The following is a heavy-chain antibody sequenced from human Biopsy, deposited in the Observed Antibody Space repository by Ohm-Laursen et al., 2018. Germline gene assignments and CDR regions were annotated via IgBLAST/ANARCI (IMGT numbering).Heavy chain of an antibody. D-gene: IGHD6-19*01. J-gene: IGHJ3*01. Sequence: SLRLSCAAPGFPFDDYAMHWGRQVPGKGLEWVAGIHWNSGVIDYVDSVKGRFTISRDNAKNSLYLQLNSLRTEDTAFYYCARAYGNGFYRDAFDLWGQGTVVSVS. V-gene: IGHV3-9*01. CDR3: ARAYGNGFYRDAFDL. CDR2: IHWNSGVI. CDR1: GFPFDDYA.